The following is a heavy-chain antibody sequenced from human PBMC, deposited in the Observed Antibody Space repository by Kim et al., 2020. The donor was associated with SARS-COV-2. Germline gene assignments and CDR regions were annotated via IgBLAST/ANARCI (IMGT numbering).Heavy chain of an antibody. J-gene: IGHJ4*02. V-gene: IGHV4-39*01. CDR2: IYYSGST. CDR1: GGSISSSSYY. CDR3: ARQAAAAGNSDY. D-gene: IGHD6-13*01. Sequence: SETLSLTCTVSGGSISSSSYYWGWIRQPPGKGLEWIGSIYYSGSTYYNPSLKSRVTISVDTSKNQFSLKLSSVTAADTAVYYCARQAAAAGNSDYWGQGTLVTVSS.